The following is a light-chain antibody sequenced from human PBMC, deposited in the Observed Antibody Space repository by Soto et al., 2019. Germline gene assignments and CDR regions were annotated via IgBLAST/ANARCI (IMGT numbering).Light chain of an antibody. CDR1: QSIRSW. J-gene: IGKJ4*01. Sequence: DIQMTQSPSTLSASVGDRVNITCRASQSIRSWLAWYQQQPGKAPKLLIYDASNLESGVPSRFSGRRSGTEFTLTISSLQAEDVAVYYCQQYYSAPLTFGGGTKV. CDR2: DAS. CDR3: QQYYSAPLT. V-gene: IGKV1-5*01.